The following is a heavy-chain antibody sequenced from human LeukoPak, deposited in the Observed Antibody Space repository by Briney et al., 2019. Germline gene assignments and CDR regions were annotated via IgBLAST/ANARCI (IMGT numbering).Heavy chain of an antibody. CDR3: ARVSGWYREDASDI. J-gene: IGHJ3*02. CDR1: GYTFTSYV. Sequence: ASVKVSCKASGYTFTSYVISWVRQAPGQGLEWMGWISAYHANTNSAQQLQGRVTMTTDTSTSTAYMQLRRLRSDDTAVYSCARVSGWYREDASDIWGQGTVVTV. V-gene: IGHV1-18*01. CDR2: ISAYHANT. D-gene: IGHD6-19*01.